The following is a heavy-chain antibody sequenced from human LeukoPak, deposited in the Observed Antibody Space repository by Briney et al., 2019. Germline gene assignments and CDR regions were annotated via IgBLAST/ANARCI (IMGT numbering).Heavy chain of an antibody. J-gene: IGHJ3*02. D-gene: IGHD6-19*01. V-gene: IGHV4-59*01. CDR3: ARLAVWAGTSFDVFHI. CDR2: IYYGGST. CDR1: GGSISSYY. Sequence: SETLSLTCTVSGGSISSYYWGWIRQPAGKGLEWIGYIYYGGSTNYNPSLKSRVTISVDTSKNQFSLKLRSVTAADTAVYYCARLAVWAGTSFDVFHIWGPGTLVTVSS.